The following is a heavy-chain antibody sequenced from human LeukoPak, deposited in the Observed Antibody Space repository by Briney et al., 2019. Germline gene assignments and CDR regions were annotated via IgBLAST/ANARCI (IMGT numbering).Heavy chain of an antibody. D-gene: IGHD3-10*01. CDR1: GYSVSSDYY. V-gene: IGHV4-38-2*02. J-gene: IGHJ6*03. CDR2: IYHSGST. Sequence: SETLSLTCTVSGYSVSSDYYWGWIRQPPGKGLEWIGNIYHSGSTYYNPSLKSRVTISVDTSKNQFSLKLSSVTAADTAVYYCARGLWFGELLPYYYMDVWGKGTTVTVSS. CDR3: ARGLWFGELLPYYYMDV.